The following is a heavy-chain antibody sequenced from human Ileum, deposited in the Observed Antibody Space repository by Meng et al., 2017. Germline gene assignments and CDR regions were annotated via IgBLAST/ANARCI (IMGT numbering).Heavy chain of an antibody. J-gene: IGHJ4*02. Sequence: QVQLVQSGTEVKKVGASGKVSCTASGYTFRNYPLHWVRQAPGQRPEWMGWINAGNGNIKISQKFQGRITITSDTSATAYMELSSLRSEDTAVYFCARENDNWNYFDYWGRETLVTVSS. CDR1: GYTFRNYP. D-gene: IGHD1-1*01. V-gene: IGHV1-3*01. CDR2: INAGNGNI. CDR3: ARENDNWNYFDY.